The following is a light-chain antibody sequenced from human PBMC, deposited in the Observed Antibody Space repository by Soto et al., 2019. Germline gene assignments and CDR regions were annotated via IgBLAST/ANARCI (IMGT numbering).Light chain of an antibody. CDR2: GAS. V-gene: IGKV3-15*01. CDR3: QQYNNWPWT. Sequence: EIVMTQSPATLSVSPGERATLSCRASQSVSSNLAWYQQKPGQAPRLLIYGASTRATGIPARFSGSGSGTDFPLTISSRRSKDFAVYYCQQYNNWPWTFGHGTKVETK. CDR1: QSVSSN. J-gene: IGKJ1*01.